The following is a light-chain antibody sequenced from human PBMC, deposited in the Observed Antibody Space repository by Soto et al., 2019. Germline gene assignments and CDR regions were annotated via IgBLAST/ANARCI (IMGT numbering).Light chain of an antibody. CDR2: GAS. Sequence: EIVLTQSPGTLSLSPGERAARSCRASQSVTSNSVAWYQQRPGQAPRLLIYGASSRAAGIPDRFSGSGSGTDFTLTISTLEPDDFAVYFCQQYGDSPPYSFGQGTKLEIK. CDR1: QSVTSNS. CDR3: QQYGDSPPYS. V-gene: IGKV3-20*01. J-gene: IGKJ2*03.